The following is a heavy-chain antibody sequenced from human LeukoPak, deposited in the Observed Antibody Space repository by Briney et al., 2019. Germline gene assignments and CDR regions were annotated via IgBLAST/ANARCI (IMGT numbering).Heavy chain of an antibody. CDR2: IYSGGST. V-gene: IGHV3-53*01. CDR3: ARGGYTYGRVFDY. CDR1: GFTVGSNY. D-gene: IGHD5-18*01. Sequence: GGSLRLSCAASGFTVGSNYMSWVRQAPGKGLEWVSVIYSGGSTYYADSVKGQFTISRDSSKNTLYLQMNSLRAEDTAVYYCARGGYTYGRVFDYWGQGTLVTVSS. J-gene: IGHJ4*02.